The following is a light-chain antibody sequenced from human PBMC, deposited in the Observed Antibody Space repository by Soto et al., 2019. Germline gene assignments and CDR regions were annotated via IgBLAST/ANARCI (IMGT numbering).Light chain of an antibody. J-gene: IGKJ2*01. Sequence: EIVMTQSPGTLSVSPGERVTLSCRASQSVSSKVAWYQQKPGQDPRLLIFTASLRATGVPARFSGSGSGTEFTLSISSLQSEDFAVYWCQQYYNWPLEYTFGQGTKLEI. V-gene: IGKV3-15*01. CDR2: TAS. CDR3: QQYYNWPLEYT. CDR1: QSVSSK.